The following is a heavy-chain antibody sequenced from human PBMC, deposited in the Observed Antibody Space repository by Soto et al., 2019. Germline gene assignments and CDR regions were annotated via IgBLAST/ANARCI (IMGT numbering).Heavy chain of an antibody. Sequence: ASVKVSCKVSGYTLTELSMHWVRQAPGKGLEWMGGFDPEDGETIYAQKFQGRVTMTEDTSTDTAYMELSSLRSEDTAVYYCVGGGYGAEYYFDYWGQGTLVTVSS. D-gene: IGHD5-12*01. CDR2: FDPEDGET. CDR3: VGGGYGAEYYFDY. J-gene: IGHJ4*02. V-gene: IGHV1-24*01. CDR1: GYTLTELS.